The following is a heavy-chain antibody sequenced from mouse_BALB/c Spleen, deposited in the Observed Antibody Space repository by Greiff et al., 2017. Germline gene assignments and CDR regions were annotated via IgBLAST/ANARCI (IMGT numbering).Heavy chain of an antibody. CDR3: TSHYYGYWFAY. CDR1: GYTFTSYY. Sequence: VQLQQSGAELVKPGASVKLSCKASGYTFTSYYMYWVKQRPGQGLEWIGEINPSNGGTNFNEKFKSKATLTVDKSSSTAYMQLSSLTSEDSAVYYCTSHYYGYWFAYWGQGTLVTVSA. J-gene: IGHJ3*01. D-gene: IGHD1-2*01. V-gene: IGHV1S81*02. CDR2: INPSNGGT.